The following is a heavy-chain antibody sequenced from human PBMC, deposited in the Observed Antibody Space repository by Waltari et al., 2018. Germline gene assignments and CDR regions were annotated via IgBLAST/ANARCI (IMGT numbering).Heavy chain of an antibody. CDR1: GGTFSNYA. CDR2: ILPIFGDA. V-gene: IGHV1-69*01. CDR3: ARVGATVFDH. D-gene: IGHD3-16*01. J-gene: IGHJ4*02. Sequence: QVQLVQSGPEMTKPGSSVKVSCKFSGGTFSNYAISWVRQAPGQGLEWMGGILPIFGDADYAQKFQGRLTITADESTSTAYLDLSSVTSDDTAVYYCARVGATVFDHWGQGTQVTVSS.